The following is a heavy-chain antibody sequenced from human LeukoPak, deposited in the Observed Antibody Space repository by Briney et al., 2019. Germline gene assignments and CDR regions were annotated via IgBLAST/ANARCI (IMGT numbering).Heavy chain of an antibody. CDR2: IKSKTDGGTT. CDR1: GFTFSNAW. V-gene: IGHV3-15*01. D-gene: IGHD5-12*01. CDR3: TTDPGHTTTIRYSGYALVDY. J-gene: IGHJ4*02. Sequence: GGSLRLSCAASGFTFSNAWMSWVRQAPGKGLEWVGRIKSKTDGGTTDYAAPVKGRFTISRDDSKNTLYLQMNSLKTEDTAVYYCTTDPGHTTTIRYSGYALVDYWGQGTLVTVSS.